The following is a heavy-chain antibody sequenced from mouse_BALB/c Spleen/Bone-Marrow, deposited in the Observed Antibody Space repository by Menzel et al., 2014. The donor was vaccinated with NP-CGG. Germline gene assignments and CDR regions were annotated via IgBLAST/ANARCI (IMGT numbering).Heavy chain of an antibody. CDR3: ARGRGWYFDR. CDR1: GYAFSSYW. Sequence: VQLQQSGAELVRPGSSVKISCKASGYAFSSYWMNWVKQRPGQGLEWIGQIYPGDGDTNYNGKFKGKATLTADKSSSTAYMQLSGLTSEDSAVYFCARGRGWYFDRWGQGTTLTVSS. J-gene: IGHJ2*01. V-gene: IGHV1-80*01. D-gene: IGHD2-3*01. CDR2: IYPGDGDT.